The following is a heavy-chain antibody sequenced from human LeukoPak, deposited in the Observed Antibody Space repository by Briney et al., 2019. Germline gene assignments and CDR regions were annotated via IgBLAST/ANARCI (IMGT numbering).Heavy chain of an antibody. D-gene: IGHD1-26*01. Sequence: GESLKISCKGSGYSFTSYWIGWVRQMPGKGLEWMGIIYPGDSDTRYSPSFQGQVTISADKSISTAYLQWSSLKASDTAMYYCASRYSGSYSGYAFDIWGQGTMVTVSS. CDR1: GYSFTSYW. CDR2: IYPGDSDT. V-gene: IGHV5-51*01. CDR3: ASRYSGSYSGYAFDI. J-gene: IGHJ3*02.